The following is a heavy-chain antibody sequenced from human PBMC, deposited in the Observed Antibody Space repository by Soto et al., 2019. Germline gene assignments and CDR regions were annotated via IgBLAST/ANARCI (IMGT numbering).Heavy chain of an antibody. CDR1: GGTFSSYA. CDR3: ARLPSPVRGVIPFDY. CDR2: IIPIFGTA. V-gene: IGHV1-69*13. J-gene: IGHJ4*02. D-gene: IGHD3-10*01. Sequence: GASVKVSCKASGGTFSSYAISWVRQAPGQGLEWMGGIIPIFGTANYAQKFQGRVTITADESTSTAYMELSSLRSEDTAVYYCARLPSPVRGVIPFDYWGQGTLVTVSS.